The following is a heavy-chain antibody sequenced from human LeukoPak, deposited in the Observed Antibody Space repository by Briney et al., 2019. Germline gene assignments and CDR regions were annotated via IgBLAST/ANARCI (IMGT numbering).Heavy chain of an antibody. D-gene: IGHD3-10*01. CDR3: ARGGIWFTLTFDY. J-gene: IGHJ4*02. CDR1: GGTFRSYA. V-gene: IGHV1-69*05. Sequence: SVKVSCKASGGTFRSYAISWVRQAPGQGLEWMGGIIPIFGTVNYAQKFQGRVTMTRDMSSSTVYMELSSLRSEDTAVYYCARGGIWFTLTFDYWGQGTLVTVSS. CDR2: IIPIFGTV.